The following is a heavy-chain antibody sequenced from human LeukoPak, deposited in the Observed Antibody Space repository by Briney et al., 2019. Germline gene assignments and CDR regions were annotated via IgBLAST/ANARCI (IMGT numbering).Heavy chain of an antibody. Sequence: GGSLRLSCAASGFTFSSYAMSWVRQAPGKGLEWVSAISGSGGGTYYADSVKGRFTISRDNAKNTLYLQMNSLRAEDTAVYYCAREDLVYCSGGSCDGAFDIWGQGTMVTVSS. V-gene: IGHV3-23*01. CDR1: GFTFSSYA. CDR2: ISGSGGGT. J-gene: IGHJ3*02. D-gene: IGHD2-15*01. CDR3: AREDLVYCSGGSCDGAFDI.